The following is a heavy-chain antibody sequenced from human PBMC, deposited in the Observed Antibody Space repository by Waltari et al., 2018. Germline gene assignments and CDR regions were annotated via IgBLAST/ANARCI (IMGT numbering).Heavy chain of an antibody. J-gene: IGHJ6*02. Sequence: EVQLVESGGGLVQPGGSLSLSCAASGFTVSSNYMSWVRQAPGKGLEWVSVIYAGGSTSYADSVKGRFTISRDNSKSTLYLQMNSLRAEDTAVYYCARGRNTNYVVYGMDVWGQGTTVIVSS. D-gene: IGHD4-4*01. CDR1: GFTVSSNY. CDR3: ARGRNTNYVVYGMDV. CDR2: IYAGGST. V-gene: IGHV3-66*02.